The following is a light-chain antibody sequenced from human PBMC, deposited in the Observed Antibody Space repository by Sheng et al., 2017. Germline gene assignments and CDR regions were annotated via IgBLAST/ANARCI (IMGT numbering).Light chain of an antibody. J-gene: IGKJ5*01. CDR2: AAS. CDR1: QGISSY. V-gene: IGKV1-9*01. Sequence: DIQVTQSPSFLSASVGDRVTITCRASQGISSYLDWYQQKPGKAPKLQIYAASTLQSGVPSRFSGSGSGTEFTLTISSLQPEDFATYYCQQLNSYPITFGQGTRLEI. CDR3: QQLNSYPIT.